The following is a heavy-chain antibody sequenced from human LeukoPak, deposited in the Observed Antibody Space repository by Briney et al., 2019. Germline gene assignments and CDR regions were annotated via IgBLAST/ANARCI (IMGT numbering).Heavy chain of an antibody. CDR1: GGSISSYY. J-gene: IGHJ5*02. Sequence: SETLSLTCTVSGGSISSYYWSWIRQPPGKGLEWIGEINHSGSTNYNPSLKSRVTISVDTSKNQFSLKLSSVTAADTAVYYCARFITNWFDPWGQGTLVTVS. CDR2: INHSGST. V-gene: IGHV4-34*01. D-gene: IGHD3-16*02. CDR3: ARFITNWFDP.